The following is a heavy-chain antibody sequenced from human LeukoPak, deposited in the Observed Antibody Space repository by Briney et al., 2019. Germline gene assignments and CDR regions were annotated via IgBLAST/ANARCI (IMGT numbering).Heavy chain of an antibody. CDR2: IYWDDDK. D-gene: IGHD3-3*01. CDR1: GFSLSTSGVG. J-gene: IGHJ4*02. CDR3: AHSNVTYYDFWSGYYTPYFDY. Sequence: SGPTLVKPTQTLTLTCTFSGFSLSTSGVGVGWIRQPSGKALEWLALIYWDDDKRYSPSLKSRLTITKDTSKNQVVLTMTNMDPVDTATYYCAHSNVTYYDFWSGYYTPYFDYWGQGTLVTVSS. V-gene: IGHV2-5*02.